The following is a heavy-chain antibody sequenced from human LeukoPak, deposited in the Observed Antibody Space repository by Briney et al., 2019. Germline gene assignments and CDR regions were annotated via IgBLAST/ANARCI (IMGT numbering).Heavy chain of an antibody. J-gene: IGHJ4*02. CDR2: INRHGNEV. V-gene: IGHV3-7*01. Sequence: GGSLRLSCAASGFMFSDYWMTWVRQVPGTGLEWVANINRHGNEVHYVDSVKGRFTISRDNAKNSLYLQMNSLRAEDTAVYYCARGDTGDQGYFDYWGQGTLVTVSS. CDR3: ARGDTGDQGYFDY. CDR1: GFMFSDYW. D-gene: IGHD7-27*01.